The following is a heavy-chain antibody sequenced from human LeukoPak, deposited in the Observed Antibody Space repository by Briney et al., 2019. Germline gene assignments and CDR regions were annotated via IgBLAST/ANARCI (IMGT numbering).Heavy chain of an antibody. Sequence: GGSLRLSCTASGFTFGDYAMNWFRQAPGKGLEWVGFIRSKTYGGTGEYAASVKGRFTISRDDSKSIAHLQMNSLKTEDTAVYYCTTAGITMIIGPRGWFDPWGQGTLVTVSS. D-gene: IGHD3-22*01. CDR1: GFTFGDYA. V-gene: IGHV3-49*03. CDR3: TTAGITMIIGPRGWFDP. J-gene: IGHJ5*02. CDR2: IRSKTYGGTG.